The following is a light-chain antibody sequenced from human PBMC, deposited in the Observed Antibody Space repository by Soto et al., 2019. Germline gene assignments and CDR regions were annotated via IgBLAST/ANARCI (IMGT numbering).Light chain of an antibody. CDR3: TSNTEINTLSL. V-gene: IGLV2-14*01. J-gene: IGLJ1*01. CDR2: DVS. Sequence: QSALTLPGSVAGSPGQSIPFSCTGTSSDVGGYNYVSWYQQHPGKAHTLMIYDVSNRPSGVYNRFSGSKSGNTASLTISRLQAAAEADYYCTSNTEINTLSLYGTVTKFTGL. CDR1: SSDVGGYNY.